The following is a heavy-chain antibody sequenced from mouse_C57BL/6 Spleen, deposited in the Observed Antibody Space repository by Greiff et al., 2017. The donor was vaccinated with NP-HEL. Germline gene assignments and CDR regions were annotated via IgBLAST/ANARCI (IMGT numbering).Heavy chain of an antibody. D-gene: IGHD1-1*01. J-gene: IGHJ2*01. CDR3: AKSRVYYDSSYSFDY. Sequence: VLRVESGAELMKPGASVKLSCKATGYTFTGYWIEWVKQRPGHGLEWIGAILPGGGSTNYNEKFKGKSTFTADTSSNTAYMQLSSLTTEDSADYSCAKSRVYYDSSYSFDYWGQGTTLTVSS. CDR2: ILPGGGST. V-gene: IGHV1-9*01. CDR1: GYTFTGYW.